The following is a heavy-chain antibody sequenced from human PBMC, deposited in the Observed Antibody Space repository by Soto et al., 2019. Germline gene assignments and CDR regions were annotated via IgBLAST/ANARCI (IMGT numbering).Heavy chain of an antibody. CDR2: TYYRSKWYN. CDR3: ARDQSDSGSYYVNAFDI. J-gene: IGHJ3*02. D-gene: IGHD1-26*01. CDR1: GDSVSSNSAA. V-gene: IGHV6-1*01. Sequence: SQTLSLTCAISGDSVSSNSAACNWIRQSPSRGLEWLGRTYYRSKWYNDYAVSVKSRITINPDTSKNQFSLQLNSVTPEDTAVYYCARDQSDSGSYYVNAFDIWGQGTMVTVSS.